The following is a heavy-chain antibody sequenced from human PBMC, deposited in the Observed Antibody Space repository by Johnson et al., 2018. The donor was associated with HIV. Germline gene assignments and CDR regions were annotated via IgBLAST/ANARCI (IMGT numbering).Heavy chain of an antibody. D-gene: IGHD5-12*01. CDR2: IYSGGST. J-gene: IGHJ3*02. CDR1: GFTFSSYA. V-gene: IGHV3-66*01. CDR3: ARDLRDIVVPDAFDI. Sequence: MLLVESGGGLVQPGGSLRLSCAASGFTFSSYAMSWVRQAPGKGLEWVSVIYSGGSTYYADSVKGRFTISRDNSKNTLYLQMNSLRAEDTAVYYCARDLRDIVVPDAFDIWGQGTMVTVSS.